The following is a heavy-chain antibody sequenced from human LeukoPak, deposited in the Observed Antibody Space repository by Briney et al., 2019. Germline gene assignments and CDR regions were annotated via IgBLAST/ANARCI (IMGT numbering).Heavy chain of an antibody. Sequence: KPGGSLRLSCAASGFTFSHAWMSWVRQAPGKGREWVSRIKSKSDVVTTYYAALVNGRFTISIDDSKITLYLQMNSLKTEDTAVYYCTTVWGYYYGSGSPVDYWGQGTLVTVSS. D-gene: IGHD3-10*01. CDR2: IKSKSDVVTT. V-gene: IGHV3-15*01. CDR1: GFTFSHAW. CDR3: TTVWGYYYGSGSPVDY. J-gene: IGHJ4*02.